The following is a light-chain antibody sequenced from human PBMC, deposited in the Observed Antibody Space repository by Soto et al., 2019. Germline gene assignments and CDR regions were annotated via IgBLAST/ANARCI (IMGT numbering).Light chain of an antibody. J-gene: IGLJ1*01. V-gene: IGLV2-14*01. Sequence: SALTKPASVSGSPRQSITISCTGTSSDVGCYDYVSWYQRHPGKPPELMIYEVVNRRSWVFNRFSGAESGNTASLAISGLQAEAEADYYCFLFASSRTYVIGSGTK. CDR3: FLFASSRTYV. CDR1: SSDVGCYDY. CDR2: EVV.